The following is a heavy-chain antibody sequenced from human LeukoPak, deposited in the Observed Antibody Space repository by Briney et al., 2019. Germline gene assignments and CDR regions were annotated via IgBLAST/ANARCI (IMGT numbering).Heavy chain of an antibody. CDR1: GGSISSGGYY. CDR2: IYYSGST. Sequence: PSETLSLTCTVSGGSISSGGYYWSWIRQHPGKGLEWIGYIYYSGSTYYNPSLKSRVTISVDTSKNQFSLKLSSVTAADTAVYYCARGGVRYCSGGSCYPQRTSDYWGQGTLVTVSS. CDR3: ARGGVRYCSGGSCYPQRTSDY. J-gene: IGHJ4*02. D-gene: IGHD2-15*01. V-gene: IGHV4-31*03.